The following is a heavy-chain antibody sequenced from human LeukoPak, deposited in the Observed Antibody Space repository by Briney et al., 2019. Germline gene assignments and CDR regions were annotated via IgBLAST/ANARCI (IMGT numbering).Heavy chain of an antibody. V-gene: IGHV3-53*01. CDR2: IYSGGST. CDR3: ARGRNYYDSSLLY. CDR1: GFTVSSNY. J-gene: IGHJ4*02. Sequence: GGSLRLSCAASGFTVSSNYMSWVRQAPGKGLEWVSVIYSGGSTYYADSVKGRFTISRDNSKNTLYLQMNSLRAEDTAVYYCARGRNYYDSSLLYWGQGTLVPVSS. D-gene: IGHD3-22*01.